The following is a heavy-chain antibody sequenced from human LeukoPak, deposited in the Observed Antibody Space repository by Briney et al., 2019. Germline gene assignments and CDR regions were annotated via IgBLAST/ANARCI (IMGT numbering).Heavy chain of an antibody. Sequence: PGGSLRLSCAASGFTFSHYWMHWVRQAPGKGLVWVSRINSDGNSTNYADSVKGRFTISRDNAKNTLYLQMNSLRAEDTAVYYCATDYDEAYDYWGQGTLVTVSS. CDR2: INSDGNST. CDR3: ATDYDEAYDY. J-gene: IGHJ4*02. CDR1: GFTFSHYW. D-gene: IGHD3-16*01. V-gene: IGHV3-74*01.